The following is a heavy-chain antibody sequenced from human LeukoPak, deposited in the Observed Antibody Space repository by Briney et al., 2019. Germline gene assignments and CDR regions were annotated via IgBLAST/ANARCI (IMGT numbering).Heavy chain of an antibody. CDR1: GFTFDDYA. J-gene: IGHJ4*02. Sequence: GGSLRLSCAASGFTFDDYAMHWVRQAPGKGLEWVSGISWNRGNIGYADSVKGRFTISRDNAKNSLYLQMNSLRAEDTAVYYCAGQAVAGPFDYWGQGTLVTVSS. D-gene: IGHD6-19*01. CDR3: AGQAVAGPFDY. V-gene: IGHV3-9*01. CDR2: ISWNRGNI.